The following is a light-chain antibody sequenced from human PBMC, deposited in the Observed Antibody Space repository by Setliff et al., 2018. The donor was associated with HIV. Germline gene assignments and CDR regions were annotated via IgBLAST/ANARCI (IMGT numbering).Light chain of an antibody. CDR2: DVS. CDR1: STDSGGYNF. J-gene: IGLJ3*02. Sequence: QSVLTQPASPSGSPGQSITIPCTGNSTDSGGYNFISWFQQHPGQAPKLLVYDVSDRPSGISDRFSGSKSGNTASLTISGLQADDEANYYCSSYTPSDARRVFGGGTKVTVL. CDR3: SSYTPSDARRV. V-gene: IGLV2-14*01.